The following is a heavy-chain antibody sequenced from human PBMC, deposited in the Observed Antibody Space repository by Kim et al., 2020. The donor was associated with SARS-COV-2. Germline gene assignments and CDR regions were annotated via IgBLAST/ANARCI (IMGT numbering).Heavy chain of an antibody. CDR2: IYYSGST. CDR3: ARGDDILTGYYSGYYGMDV. D-gene: IGHD3-9*01. Sequence: SETPSLTCTVSGGSISSYYWSWIRQPPGKGLEWIGYIYYSGSTNYNPSLKSRVTISVDTSKNQFSLKLSSVTAADTAVYYCARGDDILTGYYSGYYGMDVWGQGTTVTVSS. V-gene: IGHV4-59*01. J-gene: IGHJ6*02. CDR1: GGSISSYY.